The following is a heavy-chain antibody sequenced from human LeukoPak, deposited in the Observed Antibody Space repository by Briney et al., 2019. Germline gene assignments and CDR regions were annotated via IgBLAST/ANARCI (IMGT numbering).Heavy chain of an antibody. D-gene: IGHD4-17*01. Sequence: SETLSLTCTVSDGSITSSSSYWGWVRQPPGKGPEWIGSIYYSGLTYDNPSLKSRVSISVDPAKNHFSLKVTSVTAADTAVYYCASGTFDDYGDYDRGDYFDHWGQGTLFTVSS. V-gene: IGHV4-39*02. CDR3: ASGTFDDYGDYDRGDYFDH. CDR1: DGSITSSSSY. CDR2: IYYSGLT. J-gene: IGHJ4*02.